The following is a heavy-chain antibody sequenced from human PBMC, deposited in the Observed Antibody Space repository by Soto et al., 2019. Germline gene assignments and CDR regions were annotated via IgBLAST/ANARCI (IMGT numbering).Heavy chain of an antibody. V-gene: IGHV1-69*13. Sequence: SVTVSCKASVGTFSSYAISWVRQAPGQGVEWMVEIIPIFGTANYAQKFQGRVTITADESTSTAYMELSSLRSEDTAVYYCARALVDTAMVTPFDYWGQGTLVTVS. J-gene: IGHJ4*02. CDR1: VGTFSSYA. CDR3: ARALVDTAMVTPFDY. D-gene: IGHD5-18*01. CDR2: IIPIFGTA.